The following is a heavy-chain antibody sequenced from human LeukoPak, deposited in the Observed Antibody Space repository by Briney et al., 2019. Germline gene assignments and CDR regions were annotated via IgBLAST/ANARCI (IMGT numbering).Heavy chain of an antibody. D-gene: IGHD6-25*01. Sequence: GGSLRLSCAASGFTFGSYAMTWVRQAPGKGLGGVSGISGSGDRTYYADSVKGRFTIPRDNSKNTLYLEMNGLTAEDSAVYYCAKDRMAAAGRQDIWNYWGQGTLVTVFS. CDR3: AKDRMAAAGRQDIWNY. CDR2: ISGSGDRT. V-gene: IGHV3-23*01. J-gene: IGHJ4*02. CDR1: GFTFGSYA.